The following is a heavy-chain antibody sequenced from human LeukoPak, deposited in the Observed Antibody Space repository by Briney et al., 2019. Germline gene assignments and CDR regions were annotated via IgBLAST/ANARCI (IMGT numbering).Heavy chain of an antibody. D-gene: IGHD2-15*01. V-gene: IGHV3-48*03. CDR2: ISSSGSTI. CDR3: ARHTSGAGGWVWFDY. J-gene: IGHJ4*02. CDR1: GFTFSSYE. Sequence: GGSLRLSCAASGFTFSSYEMNWVRQAPGKGLEWVSYISSSGSTIYYADSVKGRFTISRDNAKNSVYLQMNSLRGEDTAVYYCARHTSGAGGWVWFDYWGQGILVTVSS.